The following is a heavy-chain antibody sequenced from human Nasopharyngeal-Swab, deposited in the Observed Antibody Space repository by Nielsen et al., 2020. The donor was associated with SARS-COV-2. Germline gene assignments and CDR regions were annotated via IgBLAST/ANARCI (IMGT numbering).Heavy chain of an antibody. CDR2: MNPNSGNT. Sequence: ASLKVSCNASGYIFTSYDINWVRQATGQGLEWMGWMNPNSGNTGYAQKLQGSVTMTRNTSISTAYMELSSLRSEDTAVYYCARPAYCTKGVCYGNYFDYWGQGTLVTVSS. V-gene: IGHV1-8*01. D-gene: IGHD2-8*01. CDR1: GYIFTSYD. CDR3: ARPAYCTKGVCYGNYFDY. J-gene: IGHJ4*02.